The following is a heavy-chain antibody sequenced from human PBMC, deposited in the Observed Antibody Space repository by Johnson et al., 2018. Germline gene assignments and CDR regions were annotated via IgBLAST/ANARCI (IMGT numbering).Heavy chain of an antibody. V-gene: IGHV3-30*18. Sequence: QVQLQQWGGGVVQPGRSLRVSCAASGFTFSHYGMHWVRQAAGTGLEWLAFLSYDGSNKDYADSVKGRFTISRDKTKNTLYLQMNSLRAEDTAVYFCAKGSDYNCDFEKCYSFMDVWGTGTTVIVSS. CDR3: AKGSDYNCDFEKCYSFMDV. CDR2: LSYDGSNK. D-gene: IGHD1-1*01. J-gene: IGHJ6*03. CDR1: GFTFSHYG.